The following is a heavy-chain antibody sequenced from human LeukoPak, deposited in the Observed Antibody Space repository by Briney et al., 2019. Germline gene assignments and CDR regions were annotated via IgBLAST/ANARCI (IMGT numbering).Heavy chain of an antibody. Sequence: GRSLRLSCAASGFAFDDYAMHWVRQAPGPGLEWVSVVSWNGNTIVYADSVKGRFTIFRDNAKNSLYLQMNSLRIEDTAFYYCAKVHNTAVVGAFDFRGQGTLVTVSS. D-gene: IGHD5-18*01. CDR3: AKVHNTAVVGAFDF. V-gene: IGHV3-9*01. CDR2: VSWNGNTI. J-gene: IGHJ4*02. CDR1: GFAFDDYA.